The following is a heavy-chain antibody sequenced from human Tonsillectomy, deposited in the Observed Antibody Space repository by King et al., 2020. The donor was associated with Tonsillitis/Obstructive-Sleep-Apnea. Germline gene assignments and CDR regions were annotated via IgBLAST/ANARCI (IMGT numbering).Heavy chain of an antibody. D-gene: IGHD2-2*01. J-gene: IGHJ6*03. CDR2: INHSGST. CDR3: ARGDIVVVPAAHYYYYYLDV. V-gene: IGHV4-34*01. CDR1: GGSFSDYY. Sequence: VQLQQWGAGLLKPSETLSLTCAVYGGSFSDYYWNWIRQPPGKGLEWIGEINHSGSTNYNPSLKSRVTISVDTSKNQFSLKLSSVTAADTAVYYCARGDIVVVPAAHYYYYYLDVWGTGTTVTVS.